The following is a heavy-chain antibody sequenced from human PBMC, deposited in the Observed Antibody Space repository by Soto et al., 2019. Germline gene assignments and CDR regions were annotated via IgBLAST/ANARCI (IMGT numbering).Heavy chain of an antibody. CDR3: ARSYDFWSGYYGPWFDP. CDR2: INAGNGNT. V-gene: IGHV1-3*01. D-gene: IGHD3-3*01. Sequence: GASVKVSCKXSGYTFTSYAMHWVRQAPGQRLEWMGWINAGNGNTKYSQRFQGRVTITRDTSASTAYMELSSLRSEDTAVYYCARSYDFWSGYYGPWFDPWGQGTLVTVS. CDR1: GYTFTSYA. J-gene: IGHJ5*02.